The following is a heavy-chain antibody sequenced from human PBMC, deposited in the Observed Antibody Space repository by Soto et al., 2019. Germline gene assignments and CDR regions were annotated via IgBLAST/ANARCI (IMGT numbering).Heavy chain of an antibody. CDR2: IWYDGSNK. D-gene: IGHD6-19*01. CDR1: GFTFSSYG. CDR3: ARDISGWDLNGGGGAHNWFDP. Sequence: QVQLVESGGGVVQPGRSLRLSCAASGFTFSSYGMHWVRQAPGKGLEWVAVIWYDGSNKYYADSVKGRFTISRDNSKNTVYLQMNSLRAEETAVYYCARDISGWDLNGGGGAHNWFDPWGQGTLVTVSS. V-gene: IGHV3-33*01. J-gene: IGHJ5*02.